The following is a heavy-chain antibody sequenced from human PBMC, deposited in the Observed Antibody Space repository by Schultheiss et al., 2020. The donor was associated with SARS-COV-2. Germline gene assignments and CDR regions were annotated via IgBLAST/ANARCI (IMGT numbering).Heavy chain of an antibody. Sequence: GESLKISCAASGFTFSSYSMHWVRQAPGKGLEWVSYISPGNSYINYADSVKGRFTISRDNAKNSLYLQMNSLRDEDTAVYYCARDEPNIVVVTATQSSFDYWGQGTLVTVSS. V-gene: IGHV3-21*01. CDR2: ISPGNSYI. CDR3: ARDEPNIVVVTATQSSFDY. J-gene: IGHJ4*02. D-gene: IGHD2-21*02. CDR1: GFTFSSYS.